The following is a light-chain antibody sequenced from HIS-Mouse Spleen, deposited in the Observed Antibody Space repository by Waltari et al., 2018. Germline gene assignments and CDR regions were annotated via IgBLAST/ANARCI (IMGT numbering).Light chain of an antibody. Sequence: QSALTQPPSVSGSPGQSVTIPCPGTSSDVGSYNRVPWYQQPPGTAPKRMIYEVSNRPSGVPDRFSGSKSGNTASLTISGLQAEDEADYYCSLYTSSSTLVFGGGTKLTVL. CDR2: EVS. J-gene: IGLJ2*01. CDR1: SSDVGSYNR. V-gene: IGLV2-18*01. CDR3: SLYTSSSTLV.